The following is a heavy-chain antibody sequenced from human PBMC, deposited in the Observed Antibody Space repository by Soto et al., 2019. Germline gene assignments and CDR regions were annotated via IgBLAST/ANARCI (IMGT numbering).Heavy chain of an antibody. CDR2: IKQDGSEK. D-gene: IGHD1-26*01. CDR3: ARDIGALAGYYYYMVV. V-gene: IGHV3-7*01. CDR1: GFTFSSYW. Sequence: GGSLRLSCAASGFTFSSYWMSWVRQAPGKGLEWVANIKQDGSEKYYVDSVKGRFTISRDNAKNSLYLQMNSLRAEDTAVYYCARDIGALAGYYYYMVVWGKGTTVTV. J-gene: IGHJ6*03.